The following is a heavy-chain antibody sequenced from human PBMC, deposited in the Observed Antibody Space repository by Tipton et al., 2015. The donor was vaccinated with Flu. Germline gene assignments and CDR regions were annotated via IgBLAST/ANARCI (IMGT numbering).Heavy chain of an antibody. J-gene: IGHJ5*02. V-gene: IGHV4-30-4*01. CDR1: GGSISSGDYY. CDR3: ARRDFSNYVSDPKNWFDR. D-gene: IGHD4-11*01. Sequence: TLSLTCTVSGGSISSGDYYWSWIRQPPGKGLEWIGYIYYSGSTYYNPSLKSRVTISVDTSKNHFSLEMRSVTAADMAVYYCARRDFSNYVSDPKNWFDRWGQGILVTVSS. CDR2: IYYSGST.